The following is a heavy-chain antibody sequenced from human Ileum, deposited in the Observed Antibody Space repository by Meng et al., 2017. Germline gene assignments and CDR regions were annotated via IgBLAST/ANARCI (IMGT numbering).Heavy chain of an antibody. Sequence: GESQKISCAGSGFTFSSYDMSWVRQAPGKGLEWVSNIARSGDRTYYADSVKGRFTISRDNSKNMLYLQMNSLRADDTAVYYCAKGEGASWYLYWGQGTLVTVSS. CDR3: AKGEGASWYLY. J-gene: IGHJ4*02. D-gene: IGHD6-13*01. V-gene: IGHV3-23*01. CDR1: GFTFSSYD. CDR2: IARSGDRT.